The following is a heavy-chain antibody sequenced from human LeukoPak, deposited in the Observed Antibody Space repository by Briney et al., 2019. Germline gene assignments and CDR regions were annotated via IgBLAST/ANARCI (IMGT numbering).Heavy chain of an antibody. CDR2: INSDETTT. CDR3: ASDRYLANFWTGYPHY. CDR1: GFSFSNSR. Sequence: QPGGSLTLSCAASGFSFSNSRMLWVRHAPGKGLVWVSCINSDETTTYYADSVKGRFPLSRDNAKNTVFPQMNSQRPEDTALYYCASDRYLANFWTGYPHYWGQGTLVTVSS. V-gene: IGHV3-74*01. J-gene: IGHJ4*02. D-gene: IGHD3/OR15-3a*01.